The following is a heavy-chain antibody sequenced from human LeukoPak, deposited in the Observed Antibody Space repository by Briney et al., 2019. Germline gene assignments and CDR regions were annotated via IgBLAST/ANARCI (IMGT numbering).Heavy chain of an antibody. V-gene: IGHV3-48*01. CDR3: AKLLNDYGDYYFDY. Sequence: GGSLRLSCAASGFTFSTYSMNWVRQTPGKGLEWVSYISRSSNTIYYADSVKGRFTISRDNSKNTLYLQMNSLRAEDTAVYYCAKLLNDYGDYYFDYWGQGTLVTVSS. J-gene: IGHJ4*02. CDR1: GFTFSTYS. D-gene: IGHD4-17*01. CDR2: ISRSSNTI.